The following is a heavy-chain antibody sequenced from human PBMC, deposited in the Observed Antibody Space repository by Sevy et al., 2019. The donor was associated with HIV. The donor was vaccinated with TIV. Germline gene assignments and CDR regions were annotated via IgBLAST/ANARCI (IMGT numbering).Heavy chain of an antibody. CDR1: GISFTTSG. J-gene: IGHJ6*02. V-gene: IGHV3-30*18. CDR3: AKDFTGYNGLDV. CDR2: ISCHGRDK. Sequence: GGSLRLSCVVSGISFTTSGMHWVRQAPGKGLEWVAVISCHGRDKFYAESVKGRSTISRDNSKNMLYLQMNSLRAEDTAVYYCAKDFTGYNGLDVWGQGTMVTVSS. D-gene: IGHD3-9*01.